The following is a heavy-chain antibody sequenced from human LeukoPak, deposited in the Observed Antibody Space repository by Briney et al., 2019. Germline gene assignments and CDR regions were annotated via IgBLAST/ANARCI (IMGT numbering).Heavy chain of an antibody. CDR2: INHSGST. Sequence: PSETLSLTCAVYGGSFSGYYWSWIRQPPGKGLEWIGEINHSGSTNYNPSLKSRVTISVDTSKNQFSLKLSSVTAADTAVYYCARFGVPTIYYYYYMDVWGKGTTVTVSS. CDR3: ARFGVPTIYYYYYMDV. CDR1: GGSFSGYY. D-gene: IGHD3-3*01. J-gene: IGHJ6*03. V-gene: IGHV4-34*01.